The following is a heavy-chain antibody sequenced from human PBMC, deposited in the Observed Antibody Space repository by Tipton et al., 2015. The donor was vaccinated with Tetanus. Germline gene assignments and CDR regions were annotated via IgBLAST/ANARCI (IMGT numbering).Heavy chain of an antibody. CDR2: VWYDGTRK. J-gene: IGHJ5*01. D-gene: IGHD3-3*01. CDR1: GFTFSTHG. CDR3: ARERFVEWLDC. V-gene: IGHV3-33*01. Sequence: CAASGFTFSTHGMHWVRQAPGKGLEWVALVWYDGTRKYYTESVEGRFTISRDNSKNTLYLQMDSLRVEDTATYFCARERFVEWLDCRGQGTLVTVSS.